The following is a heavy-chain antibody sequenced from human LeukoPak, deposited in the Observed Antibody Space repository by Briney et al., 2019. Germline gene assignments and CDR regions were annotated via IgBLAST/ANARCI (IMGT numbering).Heavy chain of an antibody. J-gene: IGHJ6*02. V-gene: IGHV3-21*01. CDR3: ARDAAEVLRYFDWLSSGCYYGMDV. CDR1: GFTFSSYS. CDR2: ISSSSSYI. D-gene: IGHD3-9*01. Sequence: GGSLRLSCAASGFTFSSYSMNWVRQAPGKGLEWVSSISSSSSYIYYADSVKGRFTISRDNAKNSLYLQMNSLRAEDTAVYYCARDAAEVLRYFDWLSSGCYYGMDVWGQGTTVTVSS.